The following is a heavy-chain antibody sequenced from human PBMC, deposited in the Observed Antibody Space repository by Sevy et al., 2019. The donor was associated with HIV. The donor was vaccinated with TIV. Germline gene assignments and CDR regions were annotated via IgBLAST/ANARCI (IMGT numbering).Heavy chain of an antibody. J-gene: IGHJ4*02. V-gene: IGHV3-23*01. Sequence: GGSLRLSCAASELSFTTNGMSWVRQAPGKGMEWVAGITSGGATYYADSVKGRFTVSRDNSKNTLYLQLNSLRADDTAVFYCAGGDTPMITDLDYWGQGTLVTVSS. CDR1: ELSFTTNG. D-gene: IGHD3-16*01. CDR2: ITSGGAT. CDR3: AGGDTPMITDLDY.